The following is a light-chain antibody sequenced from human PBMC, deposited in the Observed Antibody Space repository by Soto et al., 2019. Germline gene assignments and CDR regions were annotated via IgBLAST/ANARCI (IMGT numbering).Light chain of an antibody. CDR3: SSYAGSDNPYV. V-gene: IGLV2-14*01. CDR1: SSDVGGYNY. J-gene: IGLJ1*01. CDR2: EVS. Sequence: QSALTQPASVSGSPGQSITISCTGTSSDVGGYNYVSWYQHHPGKAPKLMIYEVSNRPSGVSNRFSGSKSGSTASLTISGLLAEDEADYYCSSYAGSDNPYVFGTGTKVTVL.